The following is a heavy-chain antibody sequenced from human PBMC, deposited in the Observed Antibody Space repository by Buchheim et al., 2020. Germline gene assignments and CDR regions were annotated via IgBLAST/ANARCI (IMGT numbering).Heavy chain of an antibody. J-gene: IGHJ4*02. CDR1: SGSFSDYY. Sequence: QVQLQQWGAGLLEPSETLSLTCAVYSGSFSDYYWSWIRQPPGKGLEWIGELNRSGGTNYNPSLKSRLTISADTSKNQLSLKLTSVTAADTAVYYCAREKGYCSGGACYGGTFDSWGQGTL. V-gene: IGHV4-34*01. CDR3: AREKGYCSGGACYGGTFDS. D-gene: IGHD2-15*01. CDR2: LNRSGGT.